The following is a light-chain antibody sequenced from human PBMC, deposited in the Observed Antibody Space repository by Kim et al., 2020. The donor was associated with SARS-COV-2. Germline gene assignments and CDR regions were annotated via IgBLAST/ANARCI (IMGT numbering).Light chain of an antibody. V-gene: IGLV3-19*01. J-gene: IGLJ2*01. CDR1: SLRSYY. CDR2: GKN. Sequence: SSELTQDPAVSVALGQTVRITCQGDSLRSYYASWYQQKPGQAPVLVIYGKNNRPSGIPDRFSGSSSGNTASLTITGAQAEDEADYYFNSRDSSGYHVGFG. CDR3: NSRDSSGYHVG.